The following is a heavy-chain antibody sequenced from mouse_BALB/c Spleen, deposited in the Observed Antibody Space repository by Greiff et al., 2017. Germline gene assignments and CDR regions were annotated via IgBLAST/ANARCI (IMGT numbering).Heavy chain of an antibody. CDR2: IDPSDSYT. CDR1: GYTFTSYW. J-gene: IGHJ1*01. Sequence: QVQLQQPGAELVKPGASVKLSCKASGYTFTSYWMHWVKQRPGQGLEWIGEIDPSDSYTNYNQKFKGKATLTVDKSSSTAYMQLSSLTSEDSAVYYCARKVHYYGYDWYFDVWGAGTTVTVSS. D-gene: IGHD1-2*01. CDR3: ARKVHYYGYDWYFDV. V-gene: IGHV1-69*02.